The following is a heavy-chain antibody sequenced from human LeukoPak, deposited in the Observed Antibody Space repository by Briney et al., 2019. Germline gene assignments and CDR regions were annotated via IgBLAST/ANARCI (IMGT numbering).Heavy chain of an antibody. CDR1: GFTFSSYA. V-gene: IGHV3-21*01. CDR3: ARDLGGYDYGDYVLDY. J-gene: IGHJ4*02. D-gene: IGHD4-17*01. CDR2: ISSSSSYI. Sequence: GGSLRLSCAASGFTFSSYAMSWVRQAPGKGLEWVSSISSSSSYIYYADSVKGRFTISRDNAKNSLYLQMNSLRAEDTAVYYCARDLGGYDYGDYVLDYWGQGTLVTVSS.